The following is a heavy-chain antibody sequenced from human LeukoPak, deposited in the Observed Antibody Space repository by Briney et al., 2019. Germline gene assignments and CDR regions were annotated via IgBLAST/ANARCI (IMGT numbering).Heavy chain of an antibody. CDR2: ISAYSGNT. D-gene: IGHD7-27*01. J-gene: IGHJ6*03. CDR1: GYTFSSYG. V-gene: IGHV1-18*01. CDR3: ARAEKPNWGNYYYYCMDV. Sequence: ASVKVSCRASGYTFSSYGISWVRQAPGQGLEWMGWISAYSGNTHYAQKFQGRVTMTTDTSTTTAYMELRGLRSDDTAVYCCARAEKPNWGNYYYYCMDVWGKGTTVTVSS.